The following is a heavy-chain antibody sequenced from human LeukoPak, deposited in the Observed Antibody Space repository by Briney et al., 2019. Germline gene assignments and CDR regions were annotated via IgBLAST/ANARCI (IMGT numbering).Heavy chain of an antibody. CDR3: ARGRYMDV. V-gene: IGHV1-8*02. J-gene: IGHJ6*03. CDR2: MNPKSGDT. Sequence: SVKVSYKTSGYIFIDYEISWVRQAPGQGLEWMGWMNPKSGDTGYEQKLQGRITITRDSSISTVYMELSSLRSEDTALYYCARGRYMDVWGKGTTVTVSS. CDR1: GYIFIDYE.